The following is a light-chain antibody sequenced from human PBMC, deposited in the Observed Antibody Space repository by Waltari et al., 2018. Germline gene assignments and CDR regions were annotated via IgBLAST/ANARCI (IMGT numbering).Light chain of an antibody. V-gene: IGLV1-40*02. CDR3: QSFDTSLSDGVV. Sequence: QSILTQPPSVSGAPGQRVTIPCTGSSSNIGADHEVHWYQDFPGRGPTLTIYGNTPRPSGVPDRCSGSKSGTSASLTITGLQAEDEADYYCQSFDTSLSDGVVFGGGTKV. CDR2: GNT. CDR1: SSNIGADHE. J-gene: IGLJ2*01.